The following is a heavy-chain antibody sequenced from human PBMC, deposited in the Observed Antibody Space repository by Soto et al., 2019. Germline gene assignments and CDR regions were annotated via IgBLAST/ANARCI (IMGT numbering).Heavy chain of an antibody. CDR1: GFAFSTYA. V-gene: IGHV3-23*01. CDR3: AKVTKRAAAGRYEYYKYGMDV. D-gene: IGHD6-13*01. CDR2: ISGSGGSS. Sequence: PGGPLRLSCAASGFAFSTYAMTWVRQAPGKGLEWVSVISGSGGSSYYADSVKGRFTISRDNSKNTLFLQMNGLRAEDTAVYYCAKVTKRAAAGRYEYYKYGMDVWGQGTTVTVSS. J-gene: IGHJ6*02.